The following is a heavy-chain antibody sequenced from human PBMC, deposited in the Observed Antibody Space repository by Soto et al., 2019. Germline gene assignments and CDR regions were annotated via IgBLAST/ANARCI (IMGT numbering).Heavy chain of an antibody. CDR1: GGTFSTSG. V-gene: IGHV1-69*01. J-gene: IGHJ4*02. D-gene: IGHD2-2*01. CDR2: IIPIFGTA. CDR3: ARERRGSSCSSTSCFFDY. Sequence: QVQLVQSGAEVKKPGSSVKVSCKASGGTFSTSGINWVRQAPGQGLEWMGGIIPIFGTANYAQKFQGRVTITADESTSTAYMELSSLKSEDTAVYFCARERRGSSCSSTSCFFDYWGQGTLVTVSS.